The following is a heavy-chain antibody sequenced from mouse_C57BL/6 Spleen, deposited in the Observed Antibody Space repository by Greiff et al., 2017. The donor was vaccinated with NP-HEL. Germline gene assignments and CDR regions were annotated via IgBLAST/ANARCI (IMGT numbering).Heavy chain of an antibody. V-gene: IGHV1-64*01. D-gene: IGHD1-1*01. CDR3: AREPLYYGSSLYFDY. Sequence: QVQLKQPGAALVKPGASVKLSCKASGYTFTSYWMHWVKQRPGQGLEWIGMIHPNSGSTNYNEKFKSKATLSVDKSSSTAYMQLSSLTSEDSAVYYCAREPLYYGSSLYFDYWGQGTTLTVSS. CDR2: IHPNSGST. CDR1: GYTFTSYW. J-gene: IGHJ2*01.